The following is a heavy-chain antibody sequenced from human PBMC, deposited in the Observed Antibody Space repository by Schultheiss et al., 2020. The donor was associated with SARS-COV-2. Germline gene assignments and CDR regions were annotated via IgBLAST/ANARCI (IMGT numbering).Heavy chain of an antibody. V-gene: IGHV1-18*01. CDR2: ISAYNGNT. Sequence: ASVKVSCKASGYTFTSYDINWVRQATGQGLEWMGWISAYNGNTNYAQKLQGRVTMTTDTSTSTAYMELRSLRSDDTAVYYCARDGVDFWSGYSNWGQGTLVTVSS. CDR3: ARDGVDFWSGYSN. CDR1: GYTFTSYD. J-gene: IGHJ4*02. D-gene: IGHD3-3*01.